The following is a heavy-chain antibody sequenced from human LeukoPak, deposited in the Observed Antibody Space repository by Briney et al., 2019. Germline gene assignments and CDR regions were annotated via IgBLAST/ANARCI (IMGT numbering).Heavy chain of an antibody. Sequence: IPSETLSLTCTASGGSISSYYWSWLRQPPGKGLEWLGYIYYSGSTNYNPSLKSRVTISVDTSKNQFSLKLSSVTAADTAVYYCARTQGYDLWSGYDDAFDIWGQGTMVTVSS. J-gene: IGHJ3*02. CDR2: IYYSGST. CDR1: GGSISSYY. V-gene: IGHV4-59*01. CDR3: ARTQGYDLWSGYDDAFDI. D-gene: IGHD3-3*01.